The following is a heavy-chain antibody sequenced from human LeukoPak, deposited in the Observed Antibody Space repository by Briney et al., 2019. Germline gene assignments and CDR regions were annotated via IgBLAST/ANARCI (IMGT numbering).Heavy chain of an antibody. Sequence: GGSLRLSCAASGFTFSSYGMHWVRQAPGKGLEWVAVISYDGSNKYYADSVKGRFTISRDNSKNTLYLQMNSLRAEDTAVYYCAKGNGDYSLYYYYGMDVWGQGTTVTVSS. V-gene: IGHV3-30*18. CDR3: AKGNGDYSLYYYYGMDV. J-gene: IGHJ6*02. CDR1: GFTFSSYG. D-gene: IGHD4-17*01. CDR2: ISYDGSNK.